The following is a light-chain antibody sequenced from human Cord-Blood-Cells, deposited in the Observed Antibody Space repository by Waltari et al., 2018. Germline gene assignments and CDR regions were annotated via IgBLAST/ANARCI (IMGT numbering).Light chain of an antibody. J-gene: IGLJ2*01. V-gene: IGLV2-11*01. CDR1: SSDVGGYNY. CDR2: DGS. CDR3: CSYAGSYTFEDVV. Sequence: QSALTQPRSVSGSPGQPVTISSTGTSSDVGGYNYVSWYQQHPGKAPKLMIYDGSKRPSGVPDRFSGSKSGNTASLTISGLQAEDEADYYCCSYAGSYTFEDVVFGGGTKLTVL.